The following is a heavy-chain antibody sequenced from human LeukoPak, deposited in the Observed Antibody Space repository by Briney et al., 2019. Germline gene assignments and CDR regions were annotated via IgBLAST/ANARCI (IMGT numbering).Heavy chain of an antibody. Sequence: PSETLSLTCAVYGGSFSGYYWSWIRQPPGKGLEWIGEINHSGSTNYNPSLKSRVTISVDTSKNQFSLKLSSVTAAGTAVYYCARGNWSFPFDYWGQGTLVTVSS. CDR2: INHSGST. CDR3: ARGNWSFPFDY. V-gene: IGHV4-34*01. J-gene: IGHJ4*02. D-gene: IGHD1-1*01. CDR1: GGSFSGYY.